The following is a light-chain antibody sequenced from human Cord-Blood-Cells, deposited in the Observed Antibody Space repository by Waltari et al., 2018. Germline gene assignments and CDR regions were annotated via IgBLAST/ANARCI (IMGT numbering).Light chain of an antibody. Sequence: QSVLTQPPSVSGAPGQRVTISCTGSSSNIGAGYDVHWYQQLPGTAPKLLIYGSSNRPSGVPDRFSGSKSGTSASLSITGLRAEDEADYYRQSYDSSLSGYVFGTGTKVTVL. CDR1: SSNIGAGYD. V-gene: IGLV1-40*01. CDR2: GSS. J-gene: IGLJ1*01. CDR3: QSYDSSLSGYV.